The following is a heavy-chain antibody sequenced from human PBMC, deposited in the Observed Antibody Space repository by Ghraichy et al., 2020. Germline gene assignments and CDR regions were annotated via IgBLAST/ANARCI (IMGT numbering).Heavy chain of an antibody. J-gene: IGHJ4*02. CDR3: ARGQNYYGSGSYFFRFFAFDY. CDR1: GGSFSGYY. V-gene: IGHV4-34*01. CDR2: INHSGST. D-gene: IGHD3-10*01. Sequence: SETLSLTCAVYGGSFSGYYWSWIRQPPGKGLEWIGEINHSGSTNYNPSLKSRVTISVDTSKNQFSLKLSSVTAADTAVYYCARGQNYYGSGSYFFRFFAFDYWGQGTLVTVSS.